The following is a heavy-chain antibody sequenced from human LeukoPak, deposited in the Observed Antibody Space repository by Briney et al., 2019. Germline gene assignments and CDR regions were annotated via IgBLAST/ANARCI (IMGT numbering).Heavy chain of an antibody. CDR2: IFYSGGT. CDR3: ARAIVVVTAYGYYYYYYMDV. Sequence: SETLSLTCTVSGGSISSYYWSWIRQPPGKVLEWIGYIFYSGGTNYNPSLKSRVTISVDTSKNQFSLKMSSVTAADTAVYYCARAIVVVTAYGYYYYYYMDVWGKGTTVTVSS. D-gene: IGHD2-21*02. V-gene: IGHV4-59*01. J-gene: IGHJ6*03. CDR1: GGSISSYY.